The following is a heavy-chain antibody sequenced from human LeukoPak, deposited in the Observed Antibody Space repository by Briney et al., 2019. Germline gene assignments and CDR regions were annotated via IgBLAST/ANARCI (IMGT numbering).Heavy chain of an antibody. Sequence: SETLSLTCTVSGGSIRSSYWSWVRQPPGKGLEWIRYIYYSGSTNYNPSLKSRVTISVDTSKNQFSLKLSSVTAADTAVYYCARRGHDYDSSGYYSDAFDIWGQGTMVTVSS. CDR2: IYYSGST. D-gene: IGHD3-22*01. J-gene: IGHJ3*02. V-gene: IGHV4-59*08. CDR3: ARRGHDYDSSGYYSDAFDI. CDR1: GGSIRSSY.